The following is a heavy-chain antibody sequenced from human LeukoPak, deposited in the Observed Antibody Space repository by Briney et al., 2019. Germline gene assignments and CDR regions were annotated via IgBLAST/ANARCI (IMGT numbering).Heavy chain of an antibody. Sequence: PGGSLRLSCTASGFTFSTFWMSWVRQAPGKGLEWVANIKQDGSENYYVDSVKGRFTISRDNAKNSLYLQMNSLRAEDTAVYYCARGRLGDYWGQGTLVTVSS. CDR2: IKQDGSEN. CDR3: ARGRLGDY. V-gene: IGHV3-7*01. D-gene: IGHD4-11*01. CDR1: GFTFSTFW. J-gene: IGHJ4*02.